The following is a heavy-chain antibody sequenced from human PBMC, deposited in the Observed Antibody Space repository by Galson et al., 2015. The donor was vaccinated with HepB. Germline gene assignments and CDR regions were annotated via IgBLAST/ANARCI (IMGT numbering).Heavy chain of an antibody. CDR2: INPNNGGT. CDR3: ARDSYYDNSGYHFYYYYMDV. CDR1: GYTFTTYY. D-gene: IGHD3-22*01. V-gene: IGHV1-2*02. Sequence: SVKVSCKASGYTFTTYYMHWVRQAPGQGLEWMGWINPNNGGTNYAQKFQGRVTMTRDTSINTAYMELSSLRSDDTAAYYCARDSYYDNSGYHFYYYYMDVWGKGTTVTVSS. J-gene: IGHJ6*03.